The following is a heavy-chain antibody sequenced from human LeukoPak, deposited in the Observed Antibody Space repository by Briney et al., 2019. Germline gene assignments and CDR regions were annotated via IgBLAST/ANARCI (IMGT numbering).Heavy chain of an antibody. Sequence: GASLKISCKGSGYSFNTYWIGWVRPMPGKGLEWMGIIYPGDSDTRYSPSFQGQVTISADKSLSTAYLQWGSLKASDTAMYYCAREGRSSSPMDYWGQGTLVTVSS. V-gene: IGHV5-51*06. CDR2: IYPGDSDT. D-gene: IGHD6-6*01. CDR3: AREGRSSSPMDY. J-gene: IGHJ4*02. CDR1: GYSFNTYW.